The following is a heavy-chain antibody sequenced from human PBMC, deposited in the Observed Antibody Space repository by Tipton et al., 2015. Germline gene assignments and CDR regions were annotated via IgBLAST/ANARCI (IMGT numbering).Heavy chain of an antibody. CDR1: GYSISSGYY. D-gene: IGHD5-24*01. CDR3: ARDLEHGMDV. V-gene: IGHV4-38-2*02. CDR2: ISYTDGA. J-gene: IGHJ6*02. Sequence: TLSLTCAVSGYSISSGYYWGWIRQPPGKGLEWIGYISYTDGAHYNPALKSRVTISVDTSKNQFSLTLNSVAAADTAVYYCARDLEHGMDVWGHGTTVTVSS.